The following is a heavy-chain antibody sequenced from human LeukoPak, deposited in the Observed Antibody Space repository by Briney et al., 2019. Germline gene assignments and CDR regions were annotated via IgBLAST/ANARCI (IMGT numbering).Heavy chain of an antibody. V-gene: IGHV1-2*02. CDR1: GYTFTGYY. CDR2: INPNSGGT. D-gene: IGHD2-2*01. J-gene: IGHJ4*02. CDR3: ARGYCSTSSCSPGGY. Sequence: ASVKVSCKASGYTFTGYYMHWVRQAPGQGLEWMAWINPNSGGTNYAQKFQGRVTMTRDTSISTAYMELSRLRSDDTAVYYCARGYCSTSSCSPGGYWGQGTLVTVSS.